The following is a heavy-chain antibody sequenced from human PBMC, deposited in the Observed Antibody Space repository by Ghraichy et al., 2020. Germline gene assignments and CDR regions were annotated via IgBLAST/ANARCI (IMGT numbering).Heavy chain of an antibody. J-gene: IGHJ4*02. D-gene: IGHD5-24*01. Sequence: GGSLRLSCAASGFTFSSYAMSWVRQAPGKGLEWVSAISGSGGSTYYADSVKGRFTISRDNSKNTLYLQMNSLRAEDKAVDYCAKSRRDGYNDYFDYWGQGTLVTVSS. CDR3: AKSRRDGYNDYFDY. CDR2: ISGSGGST. V-gene: IGHV3-23*01. CDR1: GFTFSSYA.